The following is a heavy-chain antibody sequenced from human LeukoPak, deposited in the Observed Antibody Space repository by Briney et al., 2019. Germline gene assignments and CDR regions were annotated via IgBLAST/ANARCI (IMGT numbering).Heavy chain of an antibody. J-gene: IGHJ4*02. CDR2: ISNNGGYT. V-gene: IGHV3-23*01. Sequence: GGSLRLSCAASGFTFSSYGMHWVRQAPGKGLEWVSAISNNGGYTYYADSVQGRFTISRDNSKSTLCLQMNSLRAEDTAVYYCAKQLGYCSDGSCYFPYWGQGTLVTVSS. D-gene: IGHD2-15*01. CDR3: AKQLGYCSDGSCYFPY. CDR1: GFTFSSYG.